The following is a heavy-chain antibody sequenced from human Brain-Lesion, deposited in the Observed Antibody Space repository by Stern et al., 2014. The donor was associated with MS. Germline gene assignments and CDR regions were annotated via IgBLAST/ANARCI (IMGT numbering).Heavy chain of an antibody. J-gene: IGHJ5*02. CDR1: GGSISSGGYY. V-gene: IGHV4-31*03. Sequence: QVQLVQSGPGLVKPSQTLSLTCTVSGGSISSGGYYWSWIRQHPGKGLEWIGYIHYSGSTYYNSALKSRVTISRDTSENQFSLNLNSVTAADTAVYYCARVGVYVQTGWFDPWGQGALVTVSS. CDR3: ARVGVYVQTGWFDP. D-gene: IGHD2-8*01. CDR2: IHYSGST.